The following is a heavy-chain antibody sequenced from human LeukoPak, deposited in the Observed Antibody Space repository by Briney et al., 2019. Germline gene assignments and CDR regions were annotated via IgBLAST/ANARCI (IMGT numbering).Heavy chain of an antibody. CDR3: ARDPYSGNYGNYYYYYMDV. J-gene: IGHJ6*03. Sequence: PGGSLRLSCATSGFTFNNYNMNWVRQAPGRALEWVSSVTSSGTYIFYADSVKGRFTISRDNAKNSLYLQMNSLGPEDTAVYYCARDPYSGNYGNYYYYYMDVWGKGTTVTISS. CDR2: VTSSGTYI. D-gene: IGHD1-26*01. V-gene: IGHV3-21*01. CDR1: GFTFNNYN.